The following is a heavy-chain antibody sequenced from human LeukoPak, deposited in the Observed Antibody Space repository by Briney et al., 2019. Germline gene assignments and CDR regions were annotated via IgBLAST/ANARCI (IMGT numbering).Heavy chain of an antibody. CDR3: ARAWLQLGPQNYYYYYGMDV. V-gene: IGHV1-2*06. D-gene: IGHD5-24*01. J-gene: IGHJ6*02. CDR2: INPNSGGT. Sequence: ASVKVSCKASGYTFTGYYMHWVRQAPGQGLEWMGRINPNSGGTNYAQKFQGRVTMIRDTSISTAYMELSSLRSEDTAVYYCARAWLQLGPQNYYYYYGMDVWGQGTTVTVSS. CDR1: GYTFTGYY.